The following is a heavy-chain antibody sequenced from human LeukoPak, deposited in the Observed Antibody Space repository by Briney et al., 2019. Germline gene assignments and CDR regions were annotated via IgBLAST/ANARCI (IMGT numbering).Heavy chain of an antibody. CDR3: ARVSGLDY. CDR2: IKQDGSET. CDR1: GFTFSSYW. V-gene: IGHV3-7*01. J-gene: IGHJ4*02. Sequence: GGSLRLSCAASGFTFSSYWMSSVRQAPGKGLEWVANIKQDGSETYYMDSVKGRFTISRDNAKNSLYLQMNSLRVEDTAVYYCARVSGLDYWGQGTLVTVSS.